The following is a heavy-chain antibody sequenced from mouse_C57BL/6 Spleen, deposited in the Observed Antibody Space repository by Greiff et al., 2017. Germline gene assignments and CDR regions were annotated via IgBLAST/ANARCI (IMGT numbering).Heavy chain of an antibody. CDR3: VHGYDERAFAY. V-gene: IGHV1-55*01. CDR2: IYPGSGST. CDR1: GYTFTSYW. Sequence: QVHVKQPGAELVKPGASVKMSCKASGYTFTSYWITWVKQRPGQGLEWIGDIYPGSGSTNYNEKFKSKATLTVDTSSSTAYMQLSSLTSEDSAVYYCVHGYDERAFAYWGQGTLVTVSA. J-gene: IGHJ3*01. D-gene: IGHD2-2*01.